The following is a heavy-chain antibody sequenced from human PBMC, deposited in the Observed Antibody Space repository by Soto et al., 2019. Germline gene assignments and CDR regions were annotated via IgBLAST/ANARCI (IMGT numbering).Heavy chain of an antibody. J-gene: IGHJ6*02. D-gene: IGHD6-13*01. CDR3: ARDRKRVAAAGLRGGMDV. CDR1: GGSISSGGYY. V-gene: IGHV4-31*03. Sequence: QVQLQESGPGLVKPSQTLSLTCTVSGGSISSGGYYWSWIRQHPGKGLEWIGYIYYSGSTYYNPSLKSRVTISVDTSKNQFSLKLSSVTAADTAVYYCARDRKRVAAAGLRGGMDVWGQGTTVTVSS. CDR2: IYYSGST.